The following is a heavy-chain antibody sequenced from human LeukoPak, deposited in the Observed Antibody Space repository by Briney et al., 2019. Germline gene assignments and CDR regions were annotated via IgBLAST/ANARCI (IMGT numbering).Heavy chain of an antibody. J-gene: IGHJ6*02. Sequence: GGSLRLSCAASGFTFSNYGMHLVRQAPGKGLEWVAVIWYDESNKYYADSVKGRFTISRDNSKNTLYLQMNSLRAEDTAVYYCARDLVLLSWIPGRDSYYYNMDVWGQGTTVTVSS. D-gene: IGHD6-6*01. CDR2: IWYDESNK. CDR1: GFTFSNYG. V-gene: IGHV3-33*01. CDR3: ARDLVLLSWIPGRDSYYYNMDV.